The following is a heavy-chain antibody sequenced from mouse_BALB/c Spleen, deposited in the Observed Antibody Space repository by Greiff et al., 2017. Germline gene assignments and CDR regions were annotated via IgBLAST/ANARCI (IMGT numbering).Heavy chain of an antibody. CDR2: IDPANGNT. Sequence: EVKLQESGAELVKPGASVKLSCTASGFNIKDTYMHWVKQRPEQGLEWIGRIDPANGNTKYDPKFQGKATITADTSSNTAYLQLSSLTSEDTAVYYCARGSSGYRENYFDYWGQGTTLTVSS. CDR1: GFNIKDTY. V-gene: IGHV14-3*02. D-gene: IGHD3-1*01. CDR3: ARGSSGYRENYFDY. J-gene: IGHJ2*01.